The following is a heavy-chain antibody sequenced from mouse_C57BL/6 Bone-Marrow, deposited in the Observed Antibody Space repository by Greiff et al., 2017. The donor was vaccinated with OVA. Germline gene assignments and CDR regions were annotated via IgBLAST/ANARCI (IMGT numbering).Heavy chain of an antibody. CDR3: ARDLWYFDV. V-gene: IGHV5-16*01. CDR2: INYDGSST. J-gene: IGHJ1*03. Sequence: EVQWVESEGGLVQPGSSMKLSCTASGFTFSDYYMAWVRQVPEKGLEWVANINYDGSSTYYLDSLKSRFIISRDNAKNILYLQMSSLKSEDTATYYCARDLWYFDVWGTGTTVTVSS. CDR1: GFTFSDYY.